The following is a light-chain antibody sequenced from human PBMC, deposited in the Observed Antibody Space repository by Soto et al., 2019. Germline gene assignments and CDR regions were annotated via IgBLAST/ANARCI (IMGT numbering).Light chain of an antibody. CDR3: SSYAGSNNRRV. CDR1: SSDVGGYNY. V-gene: IGLV2-8*01. J-gene: IGLJ2*01. CDR2: VVS. Sequence: QSALTQPPSASGSPGQSVTISCTGTSSDVGGYNYVSWYQQHPGKAPKLMIYVVSKRPSGVPDRFSGSKSGNTASLTVSGLQAEDEADYYCSSYAGSNNRRVFGGGTKLTVL.